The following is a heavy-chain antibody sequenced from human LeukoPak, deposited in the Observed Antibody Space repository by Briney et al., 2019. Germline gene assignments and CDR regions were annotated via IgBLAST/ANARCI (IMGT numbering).Heavy chain of an antibody. Sequence: ASVKVSCKASGGTFSSYAISWVRQAPGQGLEWMGGIIPIFGTANYAQKFQGRVTITADESTSTAYMELSSLRSEDTAVYYCAIHRDSSGWYIGDCWGQGTLVTVSS. CDR3: AIHRDSSGWYIGDC. V-gene: IGHV1-69*13. J-gene: IGHJ4*02. CDR1: GGTFSSYA. D-gene: IGHD6-19*01. CDR2: IIPIFGTA.